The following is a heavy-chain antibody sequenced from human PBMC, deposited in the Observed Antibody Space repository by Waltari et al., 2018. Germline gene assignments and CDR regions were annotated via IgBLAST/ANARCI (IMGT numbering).Heavy chain of an antibody. D-gene: IGHD1-1*01. Sequence: QLQLQESGPGLVKPSGNLSLTCGVSGDSVSSTYWWSWVRLSPQKGMGWIGQVHGSGRANYSPSIASRVTGSRDTSNKEIYLRMSDATAADTAVYYCARDRGRGLHLDTWGPGTLVTVSP. CDR2: VHGSGRA. CDR3: ARDRGRGLHLDT. CDR1: GDSVSSTYW. J-gene: IGHJ5*02. V-gene: IGHV4-4*02.